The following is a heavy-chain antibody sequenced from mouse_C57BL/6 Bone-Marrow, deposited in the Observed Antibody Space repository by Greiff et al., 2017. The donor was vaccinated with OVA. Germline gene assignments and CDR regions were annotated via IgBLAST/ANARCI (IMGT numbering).Heavy chain of an antibody. V-gene: IGHV14-4*01. CDR1: GYKIKDDY. CDR2: IDPENGDT. D-gene: IGHD2-3*01. Sequence: VQLQQSGAELVRPGASVKLSCTASGYKIKDDYMHWVKQRPEQGLEWIGWIDPENGDTEYASKFQGKATITADTSSNTAYMQLSSLTSEDTAVYYCTPIYDGYGGFAYWGQGTLVTVSA. CDR3: TPIYDGYGGFAY. J-gene: IGHJ3*01.